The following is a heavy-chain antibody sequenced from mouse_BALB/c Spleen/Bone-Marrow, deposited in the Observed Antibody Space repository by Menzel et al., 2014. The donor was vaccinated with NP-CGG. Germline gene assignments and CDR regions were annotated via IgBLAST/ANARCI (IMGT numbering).Heavy chain of an antibody. D-gene: IGHD1-1*01. V-gene: IGHV1-20*02. CDR1: GYSFTGYF. CDR2: INPYNGDT. Sequence: EVQLQESGPELVKPGASVKISCKASGYSFTGYFMNWVMQSHGKSLEWIGRINPYNGDTFYNQKFKGKATLTVDKSSSTAHMGLRSLASEDSAVYYCARVTTDWYFDVWGAGTTVTVSS. J-gene: IGHJ1*01. CDR3: ARVTTDWYFDV.